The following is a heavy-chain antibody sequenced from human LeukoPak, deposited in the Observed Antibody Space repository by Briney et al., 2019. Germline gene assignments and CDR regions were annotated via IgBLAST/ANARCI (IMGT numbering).Heavy chain of an antibody. J-gene: IGHJ4*02. D-gene: IGHD6-19*01. CDR2: IHADGVGT. CDR3: GKGRVSE. V-gene: IGHV3-23*01. CDR1: GFPFNAQD. Sequence: GGSLRLSCAASGFPFNAQDMRWVRQAPGKGLEWVSSIHADGVGTFYADSVRGRFTISRDNSKNTLDLQMNSLRVEDTAVYYCGKGRVSEWGQGTLVTVSS.